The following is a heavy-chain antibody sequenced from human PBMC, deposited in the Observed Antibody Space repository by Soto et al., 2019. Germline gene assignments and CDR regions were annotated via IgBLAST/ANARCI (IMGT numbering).Heavy chain of an antibody. V-gene: IGHV3-30*18. Sequence: QMQLVESGGGVVQPGTSLRVSCAASGFTFSHYGIHCVRQAPGKGLECVAVASYDGGIKLYGESVRDRFAISRDNSKNTLYLQMNRLGPDAPAVYYCAKLPWGFNYYDRSEYRATANDAFDIWGQGPMVTVSS. CDR1: GFTFSHYG. J-gene: IGHJ3*02. CDR3: AKLPWGFNYYDRSEYRATANDAFDI. D-gene: IGHD3-22*01. CDR2: ASYDGGIK.